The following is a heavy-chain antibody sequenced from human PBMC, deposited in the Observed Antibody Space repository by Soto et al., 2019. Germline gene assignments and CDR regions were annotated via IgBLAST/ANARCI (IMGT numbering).Heavy chain of an antibody. CDR3: AIYKRTNMIRFSYVMDV. Sequence: SETLSLTCAVYGGSFSGYYWSWIRQPPGKGLEWIGEINHSGSTNYNPSFKSRVTISVDTSKNEFSLKLSSVTVADTGVYYCAIYKRTNMIRFSYVMDVWGQGTRVTVSS. CDR1: GGSFSGYY. CDR2: INHSGST. V-gene: IGHV4-34*01. D-gene: IGHD3-22*01. J-gene: IGHJ6*02.